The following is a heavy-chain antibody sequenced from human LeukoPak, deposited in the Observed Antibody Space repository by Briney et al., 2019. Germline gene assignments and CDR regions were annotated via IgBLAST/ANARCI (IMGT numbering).Heavy chain of an antibody. CDR3: ARVGGSNYYYYGMDV. J-gene: IGHJ6*02. V-gene: IGHV4-59*01. D-gene: IGHD3-10*01. CDR2: INYSGST. CDR1: GGSISSYY. Sequence: TPSETLSLTCTVSGGSISSYYWSWIRQPPGKGLEWIGYINYSGSTNYNPSLKSRVTISVDTSKNQFSLKLSSVTAADTAVYYCARVGGSNYYYYGMDVWGQGTTVTVSS.